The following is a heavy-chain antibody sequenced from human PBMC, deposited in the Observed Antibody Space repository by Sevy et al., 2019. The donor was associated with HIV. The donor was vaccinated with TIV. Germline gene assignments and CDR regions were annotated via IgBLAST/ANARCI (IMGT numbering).Heavy chain of an antibody. CDR3: ARVENDFWRGYFNY. V-gene: IGHV3-30-3*01. Sequence: GGSLRLSCAASGFTFSSYAMHWVRQAPGKGLEWVSVISYDGSNKYYADSVKGRFTISRDNSKNTLYLQMNSLRAEDTAGYYCARVENDFWRGYFNYWGQGTLVTVSS. CDR2: ISYDGSNK. CDR1: GFTFSSYA. D-gene: IGHD3-3*01. J-gene: IGHJ4*02.